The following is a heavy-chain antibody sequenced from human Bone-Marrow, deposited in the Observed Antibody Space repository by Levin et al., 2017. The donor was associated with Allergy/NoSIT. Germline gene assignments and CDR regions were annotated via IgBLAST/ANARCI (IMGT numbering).Heavy chain of an antibody. D-gene: IGHD3-16*01. V-gene: IGHV3-66*02. CDR1: GVTVSNHY. CDR2: IYSGGGT. Sequence: AGESLKISCAASGVTVSNHYMSWVRQAPGKGLEWVSIIYSGGGTSYADSVRGRFTVSRDSSKNTLYLQMNSLRVEDTAVYYCARDDGSWGQGTLVTVSS. CDR3: ARDDGS. J-gene: IGHJ4*02.